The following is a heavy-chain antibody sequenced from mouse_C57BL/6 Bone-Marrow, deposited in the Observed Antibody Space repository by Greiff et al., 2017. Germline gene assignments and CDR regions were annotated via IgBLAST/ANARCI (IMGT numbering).Heavy chain of an antibody. J-gene: IGHJ4*01. CDR3: ASPSYYSNYDYYAMDY. CDR2: IDPANGNT. CDR1: GFNIKNTY. Sequence: EVQLQESVAELVRPGASVKLSCTASGFNIKNTYMHWVKQRPEQGLEWIGRIDPANGNTKYAPKFQGKATITADTSSNTAYLQLSSLTSEDTAIYYWASPSYYSNYDYYAMDYWGQGTSVTVSS. D-gene: IGHD2-5*01. V-gene: IGHV14-3*01.